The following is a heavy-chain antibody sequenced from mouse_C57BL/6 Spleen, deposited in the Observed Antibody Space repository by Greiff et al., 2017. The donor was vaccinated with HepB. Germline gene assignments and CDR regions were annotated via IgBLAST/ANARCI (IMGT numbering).Heavy chain of an antibody. J-gene: IGHJ4*01. V-gene: IGHV1-59*01. CDR3: ARCDYGSSLDYATRR. Sequence: VQLQESGAELVRPGTSVKLSCKASGYTFTTYWMHWVKQRPGQGLEWIGVIDPSDSYTNYNQKFKGKATLTVDTSSSTAYMQLSNLTSEDSAVYYCARCDYGSSLDYATRRWGQGTPVTDSS. CDR2: IDPSDSYT. D-gene: IGHD1-1*01. CDR1: GYTFTTYW.